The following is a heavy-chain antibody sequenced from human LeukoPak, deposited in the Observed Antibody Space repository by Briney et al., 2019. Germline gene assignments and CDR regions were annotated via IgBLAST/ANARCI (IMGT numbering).Heavy chain of an antibody. CDR1: GGSISSYY. J-gene: IGHJ4*02. D-gene: IGHD6-19*01. Sequence: SEALSLTCTVSGGSISSYYWSWIRQPPGKGLEWIGYIYYSGSTNYNPSLKSRVTISVDTSKNQFSLKLSSVTAADTAVYYCASGAVAGAFDYWGQGTLVTVSS. CDR2: IYYSGST. CDR3: ASGAVAGAFDY. V-gene: IGHV4-59*01.